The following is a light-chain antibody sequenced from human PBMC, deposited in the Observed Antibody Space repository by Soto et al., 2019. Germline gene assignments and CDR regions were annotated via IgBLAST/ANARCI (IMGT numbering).Light chain of an antibody. J-gene: IGLJ2*01. CDR3: SSYTSSSTSLV. Sequence: QSALTQPASVSGSPGQSITISCTGTSSDVGGYNYVSWYQQHPGKAPKLMIYDVSNRPSGVSNRFSGSKSGNTASLTISGLQAADEADYYCSSYTSSSTSLVFGGGTKLTVL. V-gene: IGLV2-14*01. CDR1: SSDVGGYNY. CDR2: DVS.